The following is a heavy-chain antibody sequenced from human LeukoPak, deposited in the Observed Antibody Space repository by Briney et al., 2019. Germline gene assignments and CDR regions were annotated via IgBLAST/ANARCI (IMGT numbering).Heavy chain of an antibody. CDR1: GFTFSNYA. J-gene: IGHJ5*02. V-gene: IGHV3-23*01. CDR2: ISGGGGTS. D-gene: IGHD6-13*01. CDR3: AKDRYSSSWFNWFDP. Sequence: GGSLRLSCAASGFTFSNYAMSWVRQAPGKGLEWVSVISGGGGTSYYAESVKGRFTISRDNSNNTLYLQMNSLRAEDTAVYYCAKDRYSSSWFNWFDPWGQGTLVTVSS.